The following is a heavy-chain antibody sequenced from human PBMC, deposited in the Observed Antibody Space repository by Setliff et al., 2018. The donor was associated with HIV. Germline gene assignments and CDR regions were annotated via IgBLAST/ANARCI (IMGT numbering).Heavy chain of an antibody. D-gene: IGHD3-3*01. V-gene: IGHV1-3*03. CDR1: GYTFRTYG. CDR3: ARGPLFGDQYYPYHYMDV. CDR2: INTANGNT. Sequence: ASVKVSCKASGYTFRTYGIHWMRQAPGQRLEYLGWINTANGNTKYSQDLQGRVSITSDTSASTSYMELSSLRSRDMAVYYCARGPLFGDQYYPYHYMDVWGKGTTVTV. J-gene: IGHJ6*03.